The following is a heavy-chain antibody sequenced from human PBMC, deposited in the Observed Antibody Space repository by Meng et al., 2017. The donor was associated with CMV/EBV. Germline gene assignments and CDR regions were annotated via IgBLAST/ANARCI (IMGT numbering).Heavy chain of an antibody. CDR1: GGSFSGYY. Sequence: VPPPQWGHGPVQPSEPLALTCAVYGGSFSGYYWSWIRQPPGKGLELIGEINHSGSTNYNPSLKSRVTISVDTSKNQFSLKLSSVTAADTAVYYCARVWDSGWDYWGQGTLVTVSS. CDR2: INHSGST. V-gene: IGHV4-34*01. D-gene: IGHD3-22*01. J-gene: IGHJ4*02. CDR3: ARVWDSGWDY.